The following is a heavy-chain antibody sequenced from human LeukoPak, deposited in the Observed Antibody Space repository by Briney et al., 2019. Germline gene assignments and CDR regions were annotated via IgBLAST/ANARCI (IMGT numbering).Heavy chain of an antibody. D-gene: IGHD6-25*01. J-gene: IGHJ4*02. CDR2: INHSGST. CDR1: GGSFSTYY. CDR3: ARAKSAAGY. Sequence: SETLSLTCAVYGGSFSTYYWSWIRQPPGKGLEWIGEINHSGSTNYNPSLKSRVTISVDTSKNQFSLKLSSVTAADTAVYYCARAKSAAGYWGQGTVVTVSS. V-gene: IGHV4-34*01.